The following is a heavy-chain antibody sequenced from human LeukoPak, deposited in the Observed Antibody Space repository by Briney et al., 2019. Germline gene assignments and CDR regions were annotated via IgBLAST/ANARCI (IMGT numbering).Heavy chain of an antibody. D-gene: IGHD3-10*01. V-gene: IGHV3-30*18. Sequence: GRSLRLSCAASGFTFSNYGMHWVRQAPGKGLEWVAVISYDGSNKYYADSVKGRFTISRDNSKNTLYLQMNSLRAEDTAVYYCAKEGGEGGFDYWGQGTLVTVSS. CDR3: AKEGGEGGFDY. CDR2: ISYDGSNK. CDR1: GFTFSNYG. J-gene: IGHJ4*02.